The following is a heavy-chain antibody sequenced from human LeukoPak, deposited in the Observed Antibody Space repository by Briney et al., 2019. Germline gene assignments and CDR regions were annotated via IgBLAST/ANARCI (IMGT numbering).Heavy chain of an antibody. CDR3: ARGTIAAAGKNYYYGMDV. D-gene: IGHD6-13*01. V-gene: IGHV4-59*01. J-gene: IGHJ6*02. CDR2: IYYSGST. CDR1: GGSIGSYY. Sequence: SETLSLTCTVSGGSIGSYYWSWIRQPPGKGLEWIGYIYYSGSTNYNPSLKSRVTISVDTSKNQFSLKLSSVTAADTAVYYCARGTIAAAGKNYYYGMDVWGQGTTVTVSS.